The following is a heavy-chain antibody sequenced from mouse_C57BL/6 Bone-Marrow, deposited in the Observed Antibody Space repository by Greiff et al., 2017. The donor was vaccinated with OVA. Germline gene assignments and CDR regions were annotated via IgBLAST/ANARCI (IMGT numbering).Heavy chain of an antibody. CDR1: GFTFSSYG. D-gene: IGHD2-3*01. J-gene: IGHJ2*01. CDR2: ISSGGSYT. V-gene: IGHV5-6*01. CDR3: ARRGWLLPDY. Sequence: EVQLVESGGDLVKPGGSLKLSCAASGFTFSSYGMSWVRQTPDKRLEWVATISSGGSYTYYPDSVKGRFTISRDNAKNTLYLQMSSLKSEDTAMYYCARRGWLLPDYWGQGTTLTVSS.